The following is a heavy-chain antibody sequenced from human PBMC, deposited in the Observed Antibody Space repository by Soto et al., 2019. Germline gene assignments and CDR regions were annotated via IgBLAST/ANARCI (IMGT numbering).Heavy chain of an antibody. CDR2: ITHGGST. D-gene: IGHD1-26*01. Sequence: QVQLQQWGAGLLKPSETLSLTCAVYGAPLSGYSWSWFRQPPGKGLEWIGAITHGGSTKYNTSLKSRVTMSVVTSKNQFSLKLISVTAADTAVYYCGSVGRIPWGQGTPVTVSS. CDR1: GAPLSGYS. CDR3: GSVGRIP. J-gene: IGHJ5*02. V-gene: IGHV4-34*01.